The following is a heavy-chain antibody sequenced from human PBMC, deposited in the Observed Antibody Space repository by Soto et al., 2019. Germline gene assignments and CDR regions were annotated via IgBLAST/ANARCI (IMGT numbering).Heavy chain of an antibody. J-gene: IGHJ6*02. Sequence: EVQLVESGGGLVKPGGSLRLSCAASGFTFSNAWMNWVRQAPGKGLEWVGRIKSKTDGGTTDYAAPVKGRFTTSRDDSKNTLYLQMTSLKTEDTALYYCTTDHKLGLPLTGYLDRHYYYYGMDVWGQGTTVTVSS. CDR3: TTDHKLGLPLTGYLDRHYYYYGMDV. CDR2: IKSKTDGGTT. CDR1: GFTFSNAW. D-gene: IGHD3-9*01. V-gene: IGHV3-15*07.